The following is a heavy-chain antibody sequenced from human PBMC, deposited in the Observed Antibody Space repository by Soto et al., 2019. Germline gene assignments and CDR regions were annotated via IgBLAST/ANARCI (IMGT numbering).Heavy chain of an antibody. CDR2: ISANSTHI. CDR1: GFTFRSYS. D-gene: IGHD2-2*01. J-gene: IGHJ4*02. V-gene: IGHV3-21*01. CDR3: AREDSIIIPAVSDF. Sequence: GGSLRLSCAASGFTFRSYSMTWVRQAPGKGLEWVSSISANSTHIYYADSVKGRFTISRDNAKSSVSLQMNTLRVEDTAVYYCAREDSIIIPAVSDFWGQGTLVTVSS.